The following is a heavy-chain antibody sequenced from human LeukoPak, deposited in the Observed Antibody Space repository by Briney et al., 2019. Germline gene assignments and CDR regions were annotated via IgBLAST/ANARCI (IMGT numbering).Heavy chain of an antibody. CDR2: ISSSSSYI. D-gene: IGHD5-12*01. CDR1: GFTFSSYS. J-gene: IGHJ6*03. CDR3: ARDSGYAGDYYYMDV. V-gene: IGHV3-21*01. Sequence: GGSLRLSCAASGFTFSSYSMNWVRQAPGKGLEWVSSISSSSSYIYYADSVKGRFTISRDNAKNSLYLQMNSLRAEDTAVYYCARDSGYAGDYYYMDVWGKGTTVTVSS.